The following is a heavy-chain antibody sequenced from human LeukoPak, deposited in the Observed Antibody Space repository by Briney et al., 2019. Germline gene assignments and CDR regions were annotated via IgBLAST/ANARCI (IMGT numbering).Heavy chain of an antibody. J-gene: IGHJ4*02. D-gene: IGHD5-24*01. Sequence: KASETLSLTCTVSGGSISSYYWSWIRQPPGKGLEWIGYIYYSGSTNYNPSLKSRVTMSVDTSKNQFSLKLSSVTAADTAVYYCARYPFDGYTYYFDCWGQGTMVTVSS. CDR2: IYYSGST. CDR1: GGSISSYY. CDR3: ARYPFDGYTYYFDC. V-gene: IGHV4-59*01.